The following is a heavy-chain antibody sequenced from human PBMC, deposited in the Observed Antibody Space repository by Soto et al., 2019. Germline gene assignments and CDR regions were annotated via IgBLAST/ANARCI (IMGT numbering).Heavy chain of an antibody. CDR1: GGRLGSYA. CDR3: ARNDYYDSSGYYYNSDY. D-gene: IGHD3-22*01. CDR2: IIPIFGTA. J-gene: IGHJ4*02. V-gene: IGHV1-69*13. Sequence: GASVEVTCEACGGRLGSYAISWVRQAPGQGLEWMGGIIPIFGTANYAQKFQGRVTITADESTSTAYMELSSLRSEDTAVYYCARNDYYDSSGYYYNSDYWGQGTLVTVSS.